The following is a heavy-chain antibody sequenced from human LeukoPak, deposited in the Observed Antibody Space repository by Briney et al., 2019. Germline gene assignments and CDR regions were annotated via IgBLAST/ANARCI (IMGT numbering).Heavy chain of an antibody. J-gene: IGHJ4*02. Sequence: GGSLRLSCAASGFTFRNYAMSWVRQAPGMGLEWVSAVSGSGGSTYYADSVKGRFTISRDNSKNTLYLQMNSLRAEDTALYYCAKNRREGGYLYYFDSWGQGTLVTVSS. CDR2: VSGSGGST. CDR1: GFTFRNYA. V-gene: IGHV3-23*01. D-gene: IGHD5-12*01. CDR3: AKNRREGGYLYYFDS.